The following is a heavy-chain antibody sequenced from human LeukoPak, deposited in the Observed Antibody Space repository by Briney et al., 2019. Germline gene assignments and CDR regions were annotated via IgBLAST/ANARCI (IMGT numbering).Heavy chain of an antibody. D-gene: IGHD3-22*01. V-gene: IGHV3-53*01. CDR2: IYSGGTT. CDR3: ARMLISSGYYVDS. J-gene: IGHJ4*02. Sequence: GGSLRLSCAASGFTVSSNYMSWVRQAPGKGLEWVSVIYSGGTTYYAVSVKGRFTISRDISKNTLYLQMGSLRVEDTAVYYCARMLISSGYYVDSWGQGTLVTVFS. CDR1: GFTVSSNY.